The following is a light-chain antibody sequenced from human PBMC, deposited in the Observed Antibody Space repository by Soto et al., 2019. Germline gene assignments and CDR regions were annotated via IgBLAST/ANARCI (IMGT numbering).Light chain of an antibody. V-gene: IGKV3-20*01. CDR1: QSVGGSY. CDR3: QQYGGSPRWT. J-gene: IGKJ1*01. Sequence: DTVLTQSPATLSLSPGERATLSCRASQSVGGSYLAWYQQKFGQAPRLLIFDVSTRASGIPDRFIGSGSGTDFTLTITRLEPEDFAVYYCQQYGGSPRWTFGQGTKVEI. CDR2: DVS.